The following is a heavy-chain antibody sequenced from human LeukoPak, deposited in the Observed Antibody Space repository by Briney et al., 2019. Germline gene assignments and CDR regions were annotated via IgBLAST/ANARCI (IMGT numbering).Heavy chain of an antibody. CDR2: TYYRSKWYN. CDR1: GDSVSSNSAA. CDR3: ARDRSYDSSGYYSYFDY. J-gene: IGHJ4*02. Sequence: SQTLSLTCALSGDSVSSNSAAWNWIRQSPSRGLEWLGRTYYRSKWYNDYAVSVKSRITINPDTSKNQFSLQLNSVTPEDTAVYFCARDRSYDSSGYYSYFDYWGQGTLVTVSS. D-gene: IGHD3-22*01. V-gene: IGHV6-1*01.